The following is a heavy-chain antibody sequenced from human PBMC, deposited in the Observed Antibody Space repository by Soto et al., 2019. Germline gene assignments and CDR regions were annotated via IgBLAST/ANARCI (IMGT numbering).Heavy chain of an antibody. V-gene: IGHV1-18*04. D-gene: IGHD3-3*01. J-gene: IGHJ5*02. CDR3: ARDQTIYDFWSGYYGRSDWFDP. Sequence: QVQLVQSGAEVKKPGASVKVSCKASGYTFTSYGISWVRQAPGQGLKWMGWISAYNGNTNYAQKLQGRVTMTTDTSTGTAYMELRSVRSDDTAVYYCARDQTIYDFWSGYYGRSDWFDPWGQGTLVTVSS. CDR2: ISAYNGNT. CDR1: GYTFTSYG.